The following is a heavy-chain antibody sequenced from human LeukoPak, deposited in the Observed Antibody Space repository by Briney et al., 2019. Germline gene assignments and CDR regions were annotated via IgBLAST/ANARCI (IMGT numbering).Heavy chain of an antibody. CDR1: GGSISSYY. D-gene: IGHD3-22*01. CDR3: ARVGGYYDPARFDP. CDR2: IYTSGST. J-gene: IGHJ5*02. Sequence: SETLSLTCTVSGGSISSYYWSWIRQPAGKGLEWIGRIYTSGSTNYNPSLKSRATMSVDTSKNQFSLQLSSVPAADTAVYYCARVGGYYDPARFDPWGQGTLVTVSP. V-gene: IGHV4-4*07.